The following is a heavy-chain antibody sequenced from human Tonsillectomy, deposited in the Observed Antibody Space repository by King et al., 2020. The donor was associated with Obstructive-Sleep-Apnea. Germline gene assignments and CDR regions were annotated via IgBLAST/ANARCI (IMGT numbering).Heavy chain of an antibody. V-gene: IGHV5-51*01. Sequence: VQLVESGAEVKKPGESLKISCTGSGYTFTTYWIGWVRQMPGKGLEWMAVIYPGDSDTRYSPSFQGQVIISADKSITTAYLQWSSLKASDTAMYYCARSRGVDSFDVWGQGKMVTVSS. J-gene: IGHJ3*01. CDR1: GYTFTTYW. D-gene: IGHD3-10*01. CDR2: IYPGDSDT. CDR3: ARSRGVDSFDV.